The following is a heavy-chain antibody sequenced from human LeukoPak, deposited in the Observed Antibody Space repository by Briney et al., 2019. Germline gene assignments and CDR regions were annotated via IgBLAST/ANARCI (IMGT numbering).Heavy chain of an antibody. CDR2: LSDSGGST. V-gene: IGHV3-23*01. CDR1: GFTVSSNY. D-gene: IGHD4-11*01. CDR3: AKVLRLQYLYFQT. J-gene: IGHJ1*01. Sequence: GGSLRLSCAASGFTVSSNYMSWVRQAPGKGLEWVSALSDSGGSTYYADSVKGRFTISRDNSRNTLYLQMNSLRAEDTAIYYCAKVLRLQYLYFQTWGQGTLVSVSS.